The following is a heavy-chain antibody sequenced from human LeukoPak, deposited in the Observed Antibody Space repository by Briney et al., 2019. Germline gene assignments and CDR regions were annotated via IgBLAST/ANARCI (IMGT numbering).Heavy chain of an antibody. CDR3: AREEGKMARAFDI. CDR2: ISYDGSNK. V-gene: IGHV3-30*03. J-gene: IGHJ3*02. D-gene: IGHD2-8*01. CDR1: GFTFSSYG. Sequence: GGSLRLSCAASGFTFSSYGMHWVRQAPGKGLEWVAVISYDGSNKYYADSVKGRFTISRDNSKNTLYLQMNSLRAEDTAVYYCAREEGKMARAFDIWGQGTMVTVSS.